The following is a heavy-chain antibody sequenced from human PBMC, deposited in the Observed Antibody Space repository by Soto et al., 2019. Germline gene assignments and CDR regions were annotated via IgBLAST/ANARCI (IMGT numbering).Heavy chain of an antibody. CDR1: GGSINYYY. CDR3: ARWNEGLDY. V-gene: IGHV4-59*01. CDR2: IYYDGIT. D-gene: IGHD1-1*01. J-gene: IGHJ4*02. Sequence: QVQLQESGPGLVKPSETLSLTCTVSGGSINYYYWSWMRQSPGKGLEWIGYIYYDGITDYNPSLRSRATISVDTSKNQFSMNLRSVTAADTALYYCARWNEGLDYWGQGDLVTVSS.